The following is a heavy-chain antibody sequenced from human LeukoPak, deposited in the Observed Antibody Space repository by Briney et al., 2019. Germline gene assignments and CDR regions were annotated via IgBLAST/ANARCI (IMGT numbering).Heavy chain of an antibody. Sequence: NSSETLSLTCTVSGGSISSYYWSWIRQPPGKGLEWIGYIYYSGSTNYNPSLKSRVTISVDTSKNQFSLKLSSVTAADTAVYYCARVAGPTHFDYWGQGTLVTVSS. D-gene: IGHD1/OR15-1a*01. CDR2: IYYSGST. CDR1: GGSISSYY. J-gene: IGHJ4*02. CDR3: ARVAGPTHFDY. V-gene: IGHV4-59*01.